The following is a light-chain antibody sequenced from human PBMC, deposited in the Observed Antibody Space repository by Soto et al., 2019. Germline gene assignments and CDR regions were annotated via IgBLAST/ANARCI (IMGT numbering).Light chain of an antibody. CDR3: QQFSSYPLT. V-gene: IGKV3-11*01. CDR2: DAS. CDR1: QSVSSY. Sequence: EIVLTQSPATLSLSPEERATLSCMASQSVSSYLAWYQQKPGQAPRLLIYDASNRATGIPARFSGSVYGTDFTLTISRLETEDFAVYYCQQFSSYPLTFGGGTKVDIK. J-gene: IGKJ4*01.